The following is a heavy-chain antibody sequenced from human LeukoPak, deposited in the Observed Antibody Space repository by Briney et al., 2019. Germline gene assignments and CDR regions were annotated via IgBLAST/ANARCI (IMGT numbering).Heavy chain of an antibody. V-gene: IGHV3-23*01. CDR2: ISASGGST. J-gene: IGHJ4*02. Sequence: GGSLRLSCAASGFTFSSSAMSWVRQVPGKGLEWVSGISASGGSTSYADSVRGRFTISRDNSKNTLYVQMNSLRDEDTAVYYCAKDKRWESPHYLDSWGQGTLVTVSS. CDR3: AKDKRWESPHYLDS. D-gene: IGHD1-26*01. CDR1: GFTFSSSA.